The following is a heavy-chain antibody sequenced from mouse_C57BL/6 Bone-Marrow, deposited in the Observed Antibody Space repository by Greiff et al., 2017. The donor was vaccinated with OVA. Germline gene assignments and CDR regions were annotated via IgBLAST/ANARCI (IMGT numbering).Heavy chain of an antibody. CDR1: GFTFSNYW. J-gene: IGHJ1*03. CDR3: TNAPGYFDV. V-gene: IGHV6-3*01. Sequence: EVKVVESGGGLVQPGGSMKLSCVASGFTFSNYWMNWVRQSPEKGLEWVAQIRLKSDNYATHYAESVKGRFTISRDDSKSSVYLQMNNLRAEDTGIYYCTNAPGYFDVWGTGTTVTVSS. CDR2: IRLKSDNYAT.